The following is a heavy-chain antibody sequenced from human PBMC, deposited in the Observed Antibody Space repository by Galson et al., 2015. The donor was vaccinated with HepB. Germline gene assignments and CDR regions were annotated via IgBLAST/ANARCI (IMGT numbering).Heavy chain of an antibody. D-gene: IGHD2-8*02. CDR2: INPNSGGT. CDR1: GYTFTGYY. V-gene: IGHV1-2*05. CDR3: ARGGVTYGDAFDS. J-gene: IGHJ3*01. Sequence: SVKVSCKASGYTFTGYYIHWVRQAPGQGLEWMGRINPNSGGTHYAQKFQGRVAVTMDTSISTAYMELGRLTSGDTVVYYCARGGVTYGDAFDSWGQGTMVSVSS.